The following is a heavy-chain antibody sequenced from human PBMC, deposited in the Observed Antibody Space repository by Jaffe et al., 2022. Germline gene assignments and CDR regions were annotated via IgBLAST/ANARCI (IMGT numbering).Heavy chain of an antibody. D-gene: IGHD3-10*01. CDR2: INHSGST. J-gene: IGHJ4*02. V-gene: IGHV4-34*01. Sequence: QVQLQQWGAGLLKPSETLSLTCAVYGGSFSGYYWSWIRQPPGKGLEWIGEINHSGSTNYNPSLKSRVTISVDTSKNQFSLKLSSVTAADTAVYYCARGRITMVRGVRYGGYFDYWGQGTLVTVSS. CDR1: GGSFSGYY. CDR3: ARGRITMVRGVRYGGYFDY.